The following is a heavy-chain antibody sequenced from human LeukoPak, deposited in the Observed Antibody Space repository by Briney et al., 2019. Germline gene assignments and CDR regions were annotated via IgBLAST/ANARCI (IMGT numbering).Heavy chain of an antibody. CDR2: ISSSSSYI. V-gene: IGHV3-21*01. CDR1: GFTFSSYS. D-gene: IGHD3-10*01. Sequence: GGSLRLSCAASGFTFSSYSMNWVRQAPGKGLEWVSSISSSSSYIYYADSVKGRFTISRDNAKNSLYLQMNGLRAEDTAVYYCARDLRGRFDPWGQGTLVTVSS. J-gene: IGHJ5*02. CDR3: ARDLRGRFDP.